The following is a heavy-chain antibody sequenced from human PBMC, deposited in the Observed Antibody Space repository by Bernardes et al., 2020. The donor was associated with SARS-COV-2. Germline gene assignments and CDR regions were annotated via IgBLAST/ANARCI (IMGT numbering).Heavy chain of an antibody. CDR1: GYTFTDYY. CDR3: ARDYYGSGSYTDY. V-gene: IGHV1-2*02. Sequence: ASVKVSCKPSGYTFTDYYMHWVRQAPGQGLEWMGRINPNSGVTNYAQKFQGRVTMTRDTSTSTAYMELSRLRSDDTAMYYCARDYYGSGSYTDYWGQGTLVTVSS. D-gene: IGHD3-10*01. J-gene: IGHJ4*02. CDR2: INPNSGVT.